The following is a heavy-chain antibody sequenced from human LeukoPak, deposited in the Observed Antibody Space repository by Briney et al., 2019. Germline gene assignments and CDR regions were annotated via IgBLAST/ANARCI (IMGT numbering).Heavy chain of an antibody. Sequence: GGSLRLSCAASGFTFSSYAMHWVRQAPGKGLEYVSAISSNGGSTYYANSVKGRFTISRDNSKNTLYLQMGSLRAEDTAVYYCAKADHLDRYCSGGSCYFVDYWGQGTLVTVSS. D-gene: IGHD2-15*01. J-gene: IGHJ4*02. CDR2: ISSNGGST. V-gene: IGHV3-64*01. CDR3: AKADHLDRYCSGGSCYFVDY. CDR1: GFTFSSYA.